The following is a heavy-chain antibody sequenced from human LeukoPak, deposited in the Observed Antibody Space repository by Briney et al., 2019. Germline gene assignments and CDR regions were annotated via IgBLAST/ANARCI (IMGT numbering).Heavy chain of an antibody. D-gene: IGHD6-13*01. J-gene: IGHJ3*02. Sequence: SGGSLRLSCAASGFTFSSYDMHWVRQATGKGLEWVSAIGTAGDTYYPGSVKGRFTISRENAKNSLYLQMNSLRAGDTAAYYCAREGYSLGTFDIWGQGTMVTVSS. CDR1: GFTFSSYD. CDR3: AREGYSLGTFDI. V-gene: IGHV3-13*01. CDR2: IGTAGDT.